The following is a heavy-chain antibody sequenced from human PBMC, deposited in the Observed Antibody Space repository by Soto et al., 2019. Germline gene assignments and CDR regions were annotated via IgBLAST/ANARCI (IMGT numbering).Heavy chain of an antibody. D-gene: IGHD3-10*01. CDR1: VFRLSSYG. J-gene: IGHJ4*02. V-gene: IGHV3-33*01. Sequence: QVQLVESGGGVVPPGTSLRLSCAAAVFRLSSYGMHWVRQAPGKGLDWAAVIWHDGAHIEYADSVKGRFTVSRDNSKSLLYLQTNSLRAEDMAVYHSARDRGRDDTIDLWGQGTLVTVSS. CDR2: IWHDGAHI. CDR3: ARDRGRDDTIDL.